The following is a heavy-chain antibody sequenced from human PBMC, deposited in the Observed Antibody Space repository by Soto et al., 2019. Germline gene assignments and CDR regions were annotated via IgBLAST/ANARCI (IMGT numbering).Heavy chain of an antibody. CDR2: IYSDGST. J-gene: IGHJ4*02. CDR3: TRDPTTSIVTDY. Sequence: EVQLVESGGGLVQPGGSLRLSCATSGITVITNYISWVRQAPGQGLEWVSAIYSDGSTHYTDSVKGRFTISRDNSKDTVYLQMNTLRVEDTGVYYCTRDPTTSIVTDYWGQGTVVTVSS. CDR1: GITVITNY. D-gene: IGHD2-21*01. V-gene: IGHV3-66*01.